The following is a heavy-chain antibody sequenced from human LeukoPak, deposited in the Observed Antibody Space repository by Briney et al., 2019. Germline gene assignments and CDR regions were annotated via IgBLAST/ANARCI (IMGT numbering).Heavy chain of an antibody. J-gene: IGHJ6*02. D-gene: IGHD6-13*01. CDR2: IYYSGST. CDR1: GGSISSSSYY. V-gene: IGHV4-39*01. CDR3: ASGIAAAGTNYYYGMDV. Sequence: KPSETLSLTCTVSGGSISSSSYYWGWIRQPPGKGLEWIGSIYYSGSTYYNPSLKSRVTISVDTSKNQFSLKLSPVTAADTAVYYCASGIAAAGTNYYYGMDVWGQGTTVTVSS.